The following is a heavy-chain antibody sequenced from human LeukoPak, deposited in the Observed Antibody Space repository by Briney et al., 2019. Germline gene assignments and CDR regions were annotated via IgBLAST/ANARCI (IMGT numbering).Heavy chain of an antibody. V-gene: IGHV3-53*01. Sequence: PGGSLRLSCAASGFTVTNYMSWVRQAPGKGLEWVSVLYTTGFSDYADSVKGRFTISRDNSKNTVYLQMSSVRAEDTAIYYCAKSPSGGYYNGSLFYFDSWGQGTLVTVSS. J-gene: IGHJ4*02. CDR1: GFTVTNY. CDR3: AKSPSGGYYNGSLFYFDS. D-gene: IGHD3-10*01. CDR2: LYTTGFS.